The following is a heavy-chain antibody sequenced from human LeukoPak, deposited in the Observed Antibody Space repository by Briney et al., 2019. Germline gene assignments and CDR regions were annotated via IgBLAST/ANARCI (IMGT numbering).Heavy chain of an antibody. CDR2: IYHSGST. V-gene: IGHV4-38-2*02. D-gene: IGHD5-18*01. Sequence: PSETLSLTCAVSGYSISSGYYWGWIRQPPGKGLEWIGSIYHSGSTYYNPSLKSRVTTSVDTSKNQFSLKLSSVTAADTAVYYCARDIGRGYSYGSDYWGQGTLVTVSS. CDR3: ARDIGRGYSYGSDY. CDR1: GYSISSGYY. J-gene: IGHJ4*02.